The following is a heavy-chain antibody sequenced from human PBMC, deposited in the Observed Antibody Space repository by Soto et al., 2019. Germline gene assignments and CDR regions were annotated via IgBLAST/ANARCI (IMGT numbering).Heavy chain of an antibody. CDR3: ATALGSLYDY. D-gene: IGHD3-3*01. V-gene: IGHV3-23*01. Sequence: EVQLLESGGGLVQPGGSLRLSCAASGFTFSSYAMSWVRQAPGKGLEWVSAISGSGGSTYYADSVKGRFTISRDNAKNSLYLQMNSLRAEDTAFYYCATALGSLYDYWGQGSLVTVSS. CDR1: GFTFSSYA. J-gene: IGHJ4*02. CDR2: ISGSGGST.